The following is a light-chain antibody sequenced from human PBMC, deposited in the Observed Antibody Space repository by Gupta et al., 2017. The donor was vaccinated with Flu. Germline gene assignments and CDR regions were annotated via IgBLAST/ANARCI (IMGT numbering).Light chain of an antibody. CDR3: AAWDDSLNGRV. V-gene: IGLV1-44*01. CDR1: SSNIGSNT. Sequence: QSVLTQPPPASGTPGPRVTISCSVSSSNIGSNTVNWYQQLPGTAPKPLIYSNNQRPSGVPDRFSGSKSGTSASLAISGLQSEDEADYYCAAWDDSLNGRVFGGGTKLTVL. J-gene: IGLJ3*02. CDR2: SNN.